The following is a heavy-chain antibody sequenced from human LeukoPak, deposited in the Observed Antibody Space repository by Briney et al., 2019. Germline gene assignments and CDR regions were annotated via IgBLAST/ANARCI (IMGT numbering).Heavy chain of an antibody. CDR2: IKPNSGGT. CDR3: VREQSTVGATGPFDP. CDR1: GYTFTGYY. Sequence: ASVKVSCKTSGYTFTGYYMHWVRQAPGQGRGWMGWIKPNSGGTNYAQKFQGRLTMTRDTYSSTAYMERTRVRSYAPAVYYCVREQSTVGATGPFDPWGQGTLVTVSS. D-gene: IGHD1-26*01. J-gene: IGHJ5*02. V-gene: IGHV1-2*02.